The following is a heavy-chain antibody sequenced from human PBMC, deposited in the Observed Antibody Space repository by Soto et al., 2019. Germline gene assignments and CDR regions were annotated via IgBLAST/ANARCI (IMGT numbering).Heavy chain of an antibody. D-gene: IGHD2-21*02. CDR3: VQSRCGGDCLQSYSSHSYYGLDV. CDR1: GLSLSTTGVG. Sequence: QITLKESGPTLVKPTQTLTLTCTFSGLSLSTTGVGVGWIRQPPGKALEWLALIYWADDKRYSPSLKSRLTITQDTSKNQVVLTMTNMDPVDTATYYCVQSRCGGDCLQSYSSHSYYGLDVWGQGTTVTVSS. V-gene: IGHV2-5*02. CDR2: IYWADDK. J-gene: IGHJ6*02.